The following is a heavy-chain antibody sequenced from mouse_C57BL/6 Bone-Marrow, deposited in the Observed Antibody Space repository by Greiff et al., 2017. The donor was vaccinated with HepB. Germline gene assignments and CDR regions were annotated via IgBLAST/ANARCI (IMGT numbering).Heavy chain of an antibody. J-gene: IGHJ2*01. CDR2: IWWDDDT. Sequence: QVTLKVSGPGILQPSQTLSLTCSFSGFSLSTFGMGVGWIRQPSGKGLEWLAHIWWDDDTYYSPALKSRLTISKYTSKNQVCLKIANVDTADTATYYCARMSGFITTVVATDYWGQGTTLTVSS. D-gene: IGHD1-1*01. CDR3: ARMSGFITTVVATDY. V-gene: IGHV8-8*01. CDR1: GFSLSTFGMG.